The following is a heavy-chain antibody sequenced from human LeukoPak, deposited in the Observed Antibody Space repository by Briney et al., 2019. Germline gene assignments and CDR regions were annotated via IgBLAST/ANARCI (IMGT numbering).Heavy chain of an antibody. V-gene: IGHV4-34*01. Sequence: PSETLSLTCAVYGGSFSCYYWSWIRQPPGKGLEWIGVINHSGSTNYNPSLKSRVTISVDTSKNQFSLKLSSVTAADTAVYYCASSSSEGHFDYWGQGTLVTVSS. D-gene: IGHD6-6*01. CDR3: ASSSSEGHFDY. J-gene: IGHJ4*02. CDR1: GGSFSCYY. CDR2: INHSGST.